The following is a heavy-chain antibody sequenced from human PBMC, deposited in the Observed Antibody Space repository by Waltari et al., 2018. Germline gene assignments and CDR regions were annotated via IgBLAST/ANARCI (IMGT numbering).Heavy chain of an antibody. CDR2: IDPSGTT. D-gene: IGHD3-22*01. CDR1: GDSISDYY. Sequence: QVQLQESGPRLVKPSETLSLTCTVSGDSISDYYWSWIRPPAGKGREWIGRIDPSGTTNYNPSLKSRVTMSGDTSKNQFSLRLRSVTVADTAVYYCAREFDSSGYYYRAAWGQGALVTVSS. J-gene: IGHJ5*02. CDR3: AREFDSSGYYYRAA. V-gene: IGHV4-4*07.